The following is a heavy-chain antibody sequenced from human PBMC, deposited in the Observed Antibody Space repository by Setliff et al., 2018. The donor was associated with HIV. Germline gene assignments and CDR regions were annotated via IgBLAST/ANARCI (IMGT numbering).Heavy chain of an antibody. CDR2: IFYSGSS. J-gene: IGHJ4*02. D-gene: IGHD3-22*01. CDR3: ATTDDSSLSYYFNY. Sequence: SETLSLTCSVSGGSISSGYYYWTWIRQHPGKGLEWIGNIFYSGSSYYNPSLKSRVTILVDASKNQFSLRVNSVTAADTAVYSCATTDDSSLSYYFNYWGQGTLVTVSS. CDR1: GGSISSGYYY. V-gene: IGHV4-31*03.